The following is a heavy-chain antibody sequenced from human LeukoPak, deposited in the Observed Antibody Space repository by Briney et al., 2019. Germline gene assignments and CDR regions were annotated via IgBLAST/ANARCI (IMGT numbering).Heavy chain of an antibody. CDR3: ARHSWGLPPAEYFQH. CDR1: GGSISSRSYY. D-gene: IGHD3-16*01. V-gene: IGHV4-39*01. J-gene: IGHJ1*01. CDR2: IDSSGTT. Sequence: SETLSLTCTVSGGSISSRSYYWGWFRQAPGKGLEWIGAIDSSGTTYYKPSLESRVAISIDTSKKQFSLKLTSVTAADTAVYYCARHSWGLPPAEYFQHWGQGTLVTVSS.